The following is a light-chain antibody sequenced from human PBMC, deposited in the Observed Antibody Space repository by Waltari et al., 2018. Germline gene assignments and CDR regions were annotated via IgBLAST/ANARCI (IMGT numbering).Light chain of an antibody. Sequence: DVMMTQSPLSLPVTLGQPASISCRSSQSLVHTDGNTYLNWFQQRPGQPPRRLIYKISRRESGVPDRCSGRGSGTDFTLKISRVEAEDVGVYYCMQGSHWPRTFGQGTKLEI. CDR2: KIS. CDR1: QSLVHTDGNTY. V-gene: IGKV2-30*02. J-gene: IGKJ2*01. CDR3: MQGSHWPRT.